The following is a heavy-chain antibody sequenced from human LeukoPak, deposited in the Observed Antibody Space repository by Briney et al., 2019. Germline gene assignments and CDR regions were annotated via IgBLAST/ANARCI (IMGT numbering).Heavy chain of an antibody. J-gene: IGHJ4*02. CDR2: ISSSSSYI. CDR1: GFTFSSYS. V-gene: IGHV3-21*01. Sequence: PGGSLRLSCAASGFTFSSYSMNWVRQAPGKGLEWVSSISSSSSYIYYADSVKGRFTISRDNAKNSLYLQMNSLRAEDTAVYYCARDIVVVPAAAPGVDYWGQGTLVTVSS. D-gene: IGHD2-2*01. CDR3: ARDIVVVPAAAPGVDY.